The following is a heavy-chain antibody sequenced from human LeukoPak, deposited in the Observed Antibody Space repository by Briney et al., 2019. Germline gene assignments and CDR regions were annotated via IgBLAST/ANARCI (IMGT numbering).Heavy chain of an antibody. CDR2: ISSSGGST. V-gene: IGHV3-23*01. Sequence: EPGGSLRLSCAASGFTFSSYAMRWVRQAPGKGLEWVSAISSSGGSTYYADSVRGRFIISRDSSKNTLYLQMNSLRVEDTAVYYCAKGGAQVGGQGTLVTVSS. CDR3: AKGGAQV. D-gene: IGHD1-26*01. J-gene: IGHJ4*02. CDR1: GFTFSSYA.